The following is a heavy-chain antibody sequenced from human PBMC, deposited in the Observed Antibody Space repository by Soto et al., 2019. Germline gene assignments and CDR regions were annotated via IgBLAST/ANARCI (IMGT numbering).Heavy chain of an antibody. D-gene: IGHD6-6*01. CDR1: GFTFSNYG. Sequence: GGSLRLSCAASGFTFSNYGMHWVRQAPGKGLEWVAVIWYDGSNKYYVDTVKGRFTISRDNSKNTLYLQMNSLRAEDTAMYYCARDYSSSSDLDYWGQGA. CDR3: ARDYSSSSDLDY. J-gene: IGHJ4*02. V-gene: IGHV3-33*01. CDR2: IWYDGSNK.